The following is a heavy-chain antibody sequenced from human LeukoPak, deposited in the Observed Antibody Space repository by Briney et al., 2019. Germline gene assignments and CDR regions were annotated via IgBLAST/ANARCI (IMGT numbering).Heavy chain of an antibody. CDR3: ARQGGGYSYAATHYFDY. V-gene: IGHV4-4*09. D-gene: IGHD5-18*01. CDR1: GGPISSYY. CDR2: IYTSGST. J-gene: IGHJ4*02. Sequence: SETLSLTCTVSGGPISSYYWSWIRQPPGKGLEWIGYIYTSGSTNYNPSLKSRVTISVDTSKNQFSLKLSSVTAADTAVYYCARQGGGYSYAATHYFDYWGQGTLVTVSS.